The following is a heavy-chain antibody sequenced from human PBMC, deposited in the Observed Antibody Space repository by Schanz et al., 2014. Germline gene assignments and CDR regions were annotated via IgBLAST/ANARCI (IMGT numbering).Heavy chain of an antibody. CDR3: AKDGIMVQGVIWERYFDS. J-gene: IGHJ4*02. D-gene: IGHD3-10*01. CDR2: IMPLRGIG. CDR1: GGTFNSYT. Sequence: QVQLVQSGAEVKKPGSSMKVSCKASGGTFNSYTINWVRQAPGQGLEWLGRIMPLRGIGNNAWKFQDRLTITADKSMNITYMELSSLGTEDTALYYCAKDGIMVQGVIWERYFDSWGQGTLVAVSS. V-gene: IGHV1-69*08.